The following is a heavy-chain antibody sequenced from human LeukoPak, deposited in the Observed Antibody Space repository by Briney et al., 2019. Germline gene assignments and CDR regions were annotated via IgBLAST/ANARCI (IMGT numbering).Heavy chain of an antibody. D-gene: IGHD2-15*01. J-gene: IGHJ6*02. CDR3: ARQVGYCSGGRCYSAVSYYYYGMDV. CDR2: IYPGDSDT. Sequence: GESLKISCKGSGYSFSSYWIGWVRQMPGKGLEWMGIIYPGDSDTRYSPPFQGQVTISADKSISTAYLQWSSLKASDTAMYYCARQVGYCSGGRCYSAVSYYYYGMDVWGQGTTVTVSS. CDR1: GYSFSSYW. V-gene: IGHV5-51*01.